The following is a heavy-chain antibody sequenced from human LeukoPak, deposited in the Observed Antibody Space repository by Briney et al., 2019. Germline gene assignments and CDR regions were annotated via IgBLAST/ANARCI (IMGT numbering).Heavy chain of an antibody. V-gene: IGHV1-8*03. CDR2: MNPNSGNT. CDR3: ARALHCSSTSCNSYYMDV. CDR1: GYTFTSYD. J-gene: IGHJ6*03. D-gene: IGHD2-2*01. Sequence: ASVKVSCKASGYTFTSYDINWVRQATGQGLEWMGWMNPNSGNTGYAQKFQGRVTITRNTSISTAYMELSSLRSEDTAVCYCARALHCSSTSCNSYYMDVWGKGTTVTVSS.